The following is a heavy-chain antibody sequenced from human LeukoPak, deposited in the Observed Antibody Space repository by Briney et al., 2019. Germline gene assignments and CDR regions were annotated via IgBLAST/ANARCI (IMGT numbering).Heavy chain of an antibody. CDR1: GGSISSYY. J-gene: IGHJ4*02. D-gene: IGHD3-9*01. CDR3: ARHASKSRYFAWLSQYYFDY. Sequence: PSETLSLTCTVSGGSISSYYWSWIRQPPGKGLEWIGYIYYSGSTNYNPSLKSRVTISVDTSKNQFSLKLSPVTAAHTAVYYCARHASKSRYFAWLSQYYFDYWGQGTLVTVSS. V-gene: IGHV4-59*08. CDR2: IYYSGST.